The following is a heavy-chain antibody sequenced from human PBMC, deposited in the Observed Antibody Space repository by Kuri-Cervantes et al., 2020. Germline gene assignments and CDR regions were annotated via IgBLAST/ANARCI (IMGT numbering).Heavy chain of an antibody. CDR2: ISAYNGDT. J-gene: IGHJ3*02. CDR3: ARAYGDYLDAFDI. V-gene: IGHV1-18*01. CDR1: GGTFTSYG. D-gene: IGHD4-17*01. Sequence: ASVKVSCKASGGTFTSYGISWVRQAPGQGLEWMGRISAYNGDTDYAQKLQGRVAMTTDTSTTTAYMELRSLRSDDTAFYYCARAYGDYLDAFDIWGQGTLVTVSS.